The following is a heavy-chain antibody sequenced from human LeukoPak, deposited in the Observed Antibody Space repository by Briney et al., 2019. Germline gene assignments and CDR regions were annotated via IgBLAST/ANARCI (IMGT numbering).Heavy chain of an antibody. V-gene: IGHV1-8*02. CDR1: GGTFSSYA. D-gene: IGHD1-26*01. CDR2: MNPNSGNT. CDR3: ARGGATTHYYYGMDV. Sequence: GASVKVSCKASGGTFSSYAISWVRQAPGQGLEWMGWMNPNSGNTGYAQKFQGRVTMTRNTSISTAYMELSSLRSEDTAVYYCARGGATTHYYYGMDVWGQGTTVTVSS. J-gene: IGHJ6*02.